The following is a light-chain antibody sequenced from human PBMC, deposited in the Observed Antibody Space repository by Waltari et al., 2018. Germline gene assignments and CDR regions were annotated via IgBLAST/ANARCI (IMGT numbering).Light chain of an antibody. J-gene: IGLJ2*01. CDR1: SSTIGAGYF. CDR3: SAWDNSLSSQL. Sequence: QSVLTQPPSASGASGQRVTISCTGSSSTIGAGYFVSWYQQFPGTAPKLLIYENNKRPSGVSDRFSGSRSGTSASLTITGLQSEDETDYYCSAWDNSLSSQLFGGGTRLTVL. V-gene: IGLV1-40*01. CDR2: ENN.